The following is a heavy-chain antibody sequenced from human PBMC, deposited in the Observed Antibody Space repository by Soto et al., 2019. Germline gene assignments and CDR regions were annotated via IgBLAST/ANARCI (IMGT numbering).Heavy chain of an antibody. Sequence: SETLSLTCTVSGDSISIYNWNWIRQSPGKGLEWIGYAHYSGGTLYNPSLNGRVTISLDTSKNQFSLKLTSVTAADTAVYFCARRPRDIVVVVAAVHIQYGMDVWGQGTTVTVSS. CDR3: ARRPRDIVVVVAAVHIQYGMDV. V-gene: IGHV4-59*08. CDR1: GDSISIYN. J-gene: IGHJ6*02. D-gene: IGHD2-15*01. CDR2: AHYSGGT.